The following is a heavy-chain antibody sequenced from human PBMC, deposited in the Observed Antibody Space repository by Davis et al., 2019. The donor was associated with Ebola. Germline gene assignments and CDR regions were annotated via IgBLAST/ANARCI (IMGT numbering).Heavy chain of an antibody. V-gene: IGHV5-51*01. CDR2: IYPGDSDT. D-gene: IGHD1-20*01. J-gene: IGHJ6*02. Sequence: GESLKISCKGSGYSFTSYWIGWVRQMPGKGLEWMGIIYPGDSDTRYSPSFPGQVTISADKSISTAYLQWSSLKASDTAMYYCARLRITGTGNYYYGMDVWGQGTTVTVSS. CDR1: GYSFTSYW. CDR3: ARLRITGTGNYYYGMDV.